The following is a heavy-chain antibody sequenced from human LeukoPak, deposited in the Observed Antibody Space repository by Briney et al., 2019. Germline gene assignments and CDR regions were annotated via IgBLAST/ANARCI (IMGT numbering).Heavy chain of an antibody. J-gene: IGHJ4*02. CDR3: ARGLHCSSTSCYTGGFDY. Sequence: PETLSLTCAVYGGSFSGYYWSWIRQPPGKGLEWIGEINHSGSTNYNPSLKSRVTISVDTSKNQFSLKLSSVTAADTAVYYCARGLHCSSTSCYTGGFDYWGQGTLVTVSS. D-gene: IGHD2-2*02. CDR1: GGSFSGYY. CDR2: INHSGST. V-gene: IGHV4-34*01.